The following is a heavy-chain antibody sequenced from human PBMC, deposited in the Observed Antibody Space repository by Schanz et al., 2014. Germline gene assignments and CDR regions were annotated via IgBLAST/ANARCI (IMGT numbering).Heavy chain of an antibody. J-gene: IGHJ6*02. CDR3: ARVRAYDYGAEAHGMDV. CDR2: IGSSSTTM. V-gene: IGHV3-48*02. Sequence: EVYLVESGGGLVQPGGSLRLSCAASGFTFFTYNMNWVRQAPGRGLEWISYIGSSSTTMYYADSVKGRFTISRDNAKNSLYLQMNSLRDEDTAVYYCARVRAYDYGAEAHGMDVWGHGTTVTFSS. CDR1: GFTFFTYN. D-gene: IGHD4-17*01.